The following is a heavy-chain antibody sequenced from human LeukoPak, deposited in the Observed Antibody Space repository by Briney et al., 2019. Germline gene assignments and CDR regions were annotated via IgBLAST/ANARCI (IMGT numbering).Heavy chain of an antibody. Sequence: SETLSLTCAVSGGSISSNNWWRWVRQPPGKGLEWIGEIYHSGSTDYNPSLESRVTISVDKSKNQFSLKLSSVTAADTAVYYCAREALFCSGGSCYRYWYFDLWGRGTLVTVSS. J-gene: IGHJ2*01. CDR3: AREALFCSGGSCYRYWYFDL. V-gene: IGHV4-4*02. CDR1: GGSISSNNW. D-gene: IGHD2-15*01. CDR2: IYHSGST.